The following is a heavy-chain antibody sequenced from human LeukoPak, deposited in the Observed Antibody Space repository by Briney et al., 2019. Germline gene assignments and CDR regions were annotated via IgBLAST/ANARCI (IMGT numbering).Heavy chain of an antibody. CDR2: IIPIFGTA. J-gene: IGHJ3*02. CDR1: GGTFSSYA. Sequence: VASVKVSCKASGGTFSSYAISWVRQAPGQGLEWMGGIIPIFGTANYAQKFQGRVTITTDESTSTAYMELSSLRSEDTAVYYCASGVLRTNAFDIWGQGTMVTVSS. D-gene: IGHD2/OR15-2a*01. CDR3: ASGVLRTNAFDI. V-gene: IGHV1-69*05.